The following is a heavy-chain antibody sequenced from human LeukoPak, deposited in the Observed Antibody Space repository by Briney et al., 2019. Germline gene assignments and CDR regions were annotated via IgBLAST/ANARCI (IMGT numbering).Heavy chain of an antibody. CDR2: VSAYNGKT. Sequence: APGKVSFKASGYTFTTYTITWVRQPPGQGLEWMRVVSAYNGKTNYAHSLQGRVTMTTDTSTRTAYMELRSLRSDDTAVYYCAGLDCGSTECYSSHNWFDPWGQGTLVTVSS. J-gene: IGHJ5*02. CDR3: AGLDCGSTECYSSHNWFDP. D-gene: IGHD2-2*01. V-gene: IGHV1-18*01. CDR1: GYTFTTYT.